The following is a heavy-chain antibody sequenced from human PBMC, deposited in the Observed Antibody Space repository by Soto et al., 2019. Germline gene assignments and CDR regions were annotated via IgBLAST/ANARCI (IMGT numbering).Heavy chain of an antibody. CDR1: GFSLSTSGVA. J-gene: IGHJ5*02. CDR3: AHAFYGAGALT. CDR2: IYWDDDK. Sequence: QITLKESGPPLVKPTQTLTLTCTLSGFSLSTSGVAVVWVRQPPGKALQWHALIYWDDDKRYKPSLRSRLTVTQDTSKYQVVLTMTSMDPVDTATYYCAHAFYGAGALTWGQGTLVAVPS. V-gene: IGHV2-5*02. D-gene: IGHD3-10*01.